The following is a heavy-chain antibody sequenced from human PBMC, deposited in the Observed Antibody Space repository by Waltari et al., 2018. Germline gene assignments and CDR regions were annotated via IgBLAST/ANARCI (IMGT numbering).Heavy chain of an antibody. CDR3: ARTDADTIFDY. CDR1: GGSISSYY. Sequence: QVQLQESGPGLVKPSETLSLTCTVSGGSISSYYWIWIRQPPGKGLEWIGYIYTSGSTNYNPSLKSRVTISVDTSKNQFALKLSSVTAADTAVYYCARTDADTIFDYWGQGTLVTVSS. CDR2: IYTSGST. J-gene: IGHJ4*02. V-gene: IGHV4-4*09.